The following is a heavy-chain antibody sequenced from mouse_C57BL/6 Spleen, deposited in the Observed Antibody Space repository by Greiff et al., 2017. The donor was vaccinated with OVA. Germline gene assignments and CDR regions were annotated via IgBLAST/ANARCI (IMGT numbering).Heavy chain of an antibody. CDR3: ATRGITFDY. CDR1: GYTFTSYW. J-gene: IGHJ2*01. D-gene: IGHD2-4*01. Sequence: QVHVKQPGAELVRPGSSVKLSCKASGYTFTSYWMDWVKQRPGQGLEWIGNIYPSDSETHYNQKFKDKATLTVDKSSNTAYMQLSSLTSADSAVYYCATRGITFDYWGQGTTLTVSS. V-gene: IGHV1-61*01. CDR2: IYPSDSET.